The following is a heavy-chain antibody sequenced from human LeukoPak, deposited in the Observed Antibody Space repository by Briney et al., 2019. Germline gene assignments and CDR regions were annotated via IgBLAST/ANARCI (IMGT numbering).Heavy chain of an antibody. CDR3: ARDETYSSDWQSNHYYYYMDV. CDR2: IYHTGST. D-gene: IGHD6-19*01. Sequence: SETLSLTCTVSGGSISSYYWGWIRQPPGKGLEWIGSIYHTGSTYYNPSLKSRVNISLDTSKNQFSLNVRSVTAADTAVYFCARDETYSSDWQSNHYYYYMDVWGKGTAVTVSS. CDR1: GGSISSYY. V-gene: IGHV4-38-2*02. J-gene: IGHJ6*03.